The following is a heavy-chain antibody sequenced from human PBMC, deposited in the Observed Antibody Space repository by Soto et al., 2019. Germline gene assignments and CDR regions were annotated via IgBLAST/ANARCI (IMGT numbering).Heavy chain of an antibody. V-gene: IGHV4-30-2*01. D-gene: IGHD3-10*01. Sequence: SETLSLTCTVSGASITYGAYSWSWIRQTPGKGLEWIGYINHLETTFYNPSFESRLTLSIDRTKNQFSLNLRSMSAADRAVYFCARGGGFDSFDYWGQGILVTVSS. CDR1: GASITYGAYS. CDR2: INHLETT. J-gene: IGHJ4*02. CDR3: ARGGGFDSFDY.